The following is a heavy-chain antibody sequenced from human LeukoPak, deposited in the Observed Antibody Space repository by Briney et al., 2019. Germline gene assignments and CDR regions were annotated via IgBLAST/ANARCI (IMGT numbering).Heavy chain of an antibody. CDR3: AKHNNYRFDF. D-gene: IGHD1-1*01. CDR1: GFTFSSYS. Sequence: GGSLRLSCAASGFTFSSYSMNWVRQAPGKGLEWVSALSGPAGSSTYYADSVKGRFTISRDNSKNTLYLQMNSLRAEDTALYYCAKHNNYRFDFWGQGTLVTVSS. J-gene: IGHJ4*02. V-gene: IGHV3-23*01. CDR2: LSGPAGSST.